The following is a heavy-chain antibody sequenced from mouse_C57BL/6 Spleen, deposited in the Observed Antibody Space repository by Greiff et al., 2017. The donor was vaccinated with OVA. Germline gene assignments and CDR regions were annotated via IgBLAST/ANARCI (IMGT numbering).Heavy chain of an antibody. V-gene: IGHV5-17*01. J-gene: IGHJ4*01. D-gene: IGHD2-12*01. CDR2: ISSGSSTI. CDR1: GFTFSDYG. CDR3: ARAYYIGSMDY. Sequence: EVKVVESGGGLVKPGGSLKLSCAASGFTFSDYGMHWVRQAPEKGLEWVAYISSGSSTIYYADTVKGRFTISRDNAKNTLFLQMTSLRSEDTAMYYCARAYYIGSMDYWGQGTSVTVSS.